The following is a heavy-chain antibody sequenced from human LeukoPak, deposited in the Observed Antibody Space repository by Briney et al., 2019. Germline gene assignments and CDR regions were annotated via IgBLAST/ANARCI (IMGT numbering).Heavy chain of an antibody. CDR1: GGSISSYY. CDR2: IYYSGST. V-gene: IGHV4-59*01. J-gene: IGHJ5*02. D-gene: IGHD6-13*01. Sequence: SETLSLTCTVSGGSISSYYWSWIRQPPGKGLEWIGYIYYSGSTNYNPSLKSRVTISVDTSKNQFSLKLSSVTAADTAVYYCARGYSSSSLFGPWGQGTLVTVSS. CDR3: ARGYSSSSLFGP.